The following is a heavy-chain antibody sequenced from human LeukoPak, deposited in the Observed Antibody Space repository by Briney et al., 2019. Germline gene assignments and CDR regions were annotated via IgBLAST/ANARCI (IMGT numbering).Heavy chain of an antibody. CDR3: ARGLVLQQDTIDQNAAFDI. J-gene: IGHJ3*02. CDR2: IYYSGST. CDR1: GGSISSSSYY. V-gene: IGHV4-39*07. D-gene: IGHD5-18*01. Sequence: PSETLSLTCTVSGGSISSSSYYWGWIRQPPGKGLEWIGSIYYSGSTYYNPSLKSRVTISVDKSKNQFSLKLSSVTAADTAGYYCARGLVLQQDTIDQNAAFDIWGQGTMATVSS.